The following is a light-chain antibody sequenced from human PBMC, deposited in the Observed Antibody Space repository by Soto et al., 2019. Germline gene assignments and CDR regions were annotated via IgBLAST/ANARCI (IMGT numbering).Light chain of an antibody. Sequence: EIVLTQSPGTLSLSPGERATLSCRASQSVNGYYLNWYQQKPGQAPRLLIYGASSRATGIPDRCSGSGSGTDLTLTISRMEPEDFEVYYCQQYGSSFRYTFGQGTKLEIK. J-gene: IGKJ2*01. CDR2: GAS. CDR3: QQYGSSFRYT. CDR1: QSVNGYY. V-gene: IGKV3-20*01.